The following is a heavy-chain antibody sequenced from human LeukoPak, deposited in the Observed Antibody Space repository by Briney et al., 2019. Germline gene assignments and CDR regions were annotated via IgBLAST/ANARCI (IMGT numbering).Heavy chain of an antibody. CDR2: ISGNGFNT. CDR3: GKDPNGDYIGAFDM. J-gene: IGHJ3*02. D-gene: IGHD4-17*01. Sequence: GGSLRLSCAASGFTFRNYAMIWVRQAPGKGLEWVSAISGNGFNTYYADSVKGRFSISRDNSRDKLFLEVNSLRVEDTAVYYCGKDPNGDYIGAFDMWGQATMVTVSP. CDR1: GFTFRNYA. V-gene: IGHV3-23*01.